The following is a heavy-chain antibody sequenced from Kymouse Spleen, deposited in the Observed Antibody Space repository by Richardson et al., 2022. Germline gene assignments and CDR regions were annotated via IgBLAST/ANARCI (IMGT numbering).Heavy chain of an antibody. CDR3: ARV*QWPGT. CDR1: GGSFSGYY. V-gene: IGHV4-34*01. J-gene: IGHJ4*02. Sequence: QVQLQQWGAGLLKPSETLSLTCAVYGGSFSGYYWSWIRQPPGKGLEWIGEINHSGSTNYNPSLKSRVTISVDTSKNQFSLKLSSVTAADTAVYYCARV*QWPGTGAREPWSPSPQ. CDR2: INHSGST. D-gene: IGHD6-19*01.